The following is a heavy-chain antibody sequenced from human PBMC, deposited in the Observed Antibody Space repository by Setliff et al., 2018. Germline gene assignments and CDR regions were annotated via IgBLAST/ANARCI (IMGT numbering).Heavy chain of an antibody. J-gene: IGHJ3*02. V-gene: IGHV4-38-2*02. CDR3: VRDAGDGYGVDAYAGAGFDI. D-gene: IGHD4-17*01. Sequence: KTSETLSLTCAVSGPAIDSGHYWGWIRQPPGKGLEWIGSFRPTGRTYYNPSLKSRVTISVDTSKKQFSLKLTSMTAADTAVYYCVRDAGDGYGVDAYAGAGFDIWGQGTMVTVSS. CDR1: GPAIDSGHY. CDR2: FRPTGRT.